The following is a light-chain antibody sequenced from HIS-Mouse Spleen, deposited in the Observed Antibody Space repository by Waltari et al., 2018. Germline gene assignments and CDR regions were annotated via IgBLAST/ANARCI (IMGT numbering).Light chain of an antibody. J-gene: IGLJ2*01. V-gene: IGLV3-1*01. CDR2: QDS. CDR3: QAWDSSTDVV. CDR1: KLGAKY. Sequence: SYALTQPPSVSVSPGQTASITCSGDKLGAKYACWYQQKPGQSPVLVIYQDSKRPSGIPERFSGSNSGNTATLTISGTQAMDEADYYCQAWDSSTDVVFGGGTKLTVL.